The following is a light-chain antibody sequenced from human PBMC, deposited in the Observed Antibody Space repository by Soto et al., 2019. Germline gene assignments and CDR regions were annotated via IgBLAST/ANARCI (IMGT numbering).Light chain of an antibody. V-gene: IGKV1-5*03. CDR3: QHYNSYSEA. Sequence: DIQMTQSPSPLSASVGDRVIITCRASQTISSWLAWYQQKPGKAPKLMIYKASTLKSGVPSRFSGSGSGTEFTLTISSLQPDDVATYYCQHYNSYSEAFGQGTKVDI. J-gene: IGKJ1*01. CDR2: KAS. CDR1: QTISSW.